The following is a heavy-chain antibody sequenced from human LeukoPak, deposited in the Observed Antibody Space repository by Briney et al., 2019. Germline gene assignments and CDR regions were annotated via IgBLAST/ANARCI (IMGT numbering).Heavy chain of an antibody. CDR2: IYYSGST. CDR3: ARGARYYYDSSHANWFDP. Sequence: KPTETLSLTCTVSGGSISSSSYYWGWIRQPPGKGLEWIGSIYYSGSTYYNPSLKSRVTISVDTSKNQFSLKLSSVTAADTAVYYCARGARYYYDSSHANWFDPWGQGTLVTVSS. V-gene: IGHV4-39*07. CDR1: GGSISSSSYY. J-gene: IGHJ5*02. D-gene: IGHD3-22*01.